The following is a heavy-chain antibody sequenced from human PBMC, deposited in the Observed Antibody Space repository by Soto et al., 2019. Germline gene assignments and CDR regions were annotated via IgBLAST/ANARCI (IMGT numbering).Heavy chain of an antibody. CDR1: GDSITGDNW. Sequence: SETLSLTCAVSGDSITGDNWWSWVRQPPGKGLEWIGEIHHSGATNYNPSLKSRVTISVDTSKNQFSLKLSSVTAADTAVYYCARGNYYDSSGYYYGGLFGYWGQGTLVTVSS. J-gene: IGHJ4*02. CDR2: IHHSGAT. V-gene: IGHV4-4*02. CDR3: ARGNYYDSSGYYYGGLFGY. D-gene: IGHD3-22*01.